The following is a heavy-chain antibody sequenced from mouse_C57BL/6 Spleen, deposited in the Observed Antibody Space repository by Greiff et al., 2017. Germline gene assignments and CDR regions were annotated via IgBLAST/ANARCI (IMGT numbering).Heavy chain of an antibody. D-gene: IGHD1-1*01. J-gene: IGHJ2*01. V-gene: IGHV5-17*01. Sequence: EVHLVESGGGLVKPGGSLKLSCAASGFTFSDYGMHWVRQAPEKGLEWVAYISSGSSTIYYADTVKGRFTIARDNAKNTLFLQMTSLRAEDTAMYDCARRAVVAPLDYWGQGTTLTVSA. CDR3: ARRAVVAPLDY. CDR1: GFTFSDYG. CDR2: ISSGSSTI.